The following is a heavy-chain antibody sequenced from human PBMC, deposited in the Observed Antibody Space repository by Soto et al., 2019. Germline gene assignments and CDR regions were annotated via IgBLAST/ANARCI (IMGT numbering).Heavy chain of an antibody. J-gene: IGHJ1*01. Sequence: ASVKVSCKASGYTFTSYAMHWVRQAPGQRLEWMGWINAGNGNTKYSQKFQGRVTITRDTSASTAYMELSSLRSEDTAVYYCARDYSSLHYGDYEDRLAYCGQCTLVIGSS. CDR1: GYTFTSYA. V-gene: IGHV1-3*01. D-gene: IGHD4-17*01. CDR2: INAGNGNT. CDR3: ARDYSSLHYGDYEDRLAY.